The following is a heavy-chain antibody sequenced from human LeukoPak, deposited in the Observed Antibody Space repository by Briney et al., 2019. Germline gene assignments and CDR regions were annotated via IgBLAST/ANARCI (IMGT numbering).Heavy chain of an antibody. J-gene: IGHJ3*02. CDR3: ARGEKIVRAFDI. D-gene: IGHD3-16*01. Sequence: KASETLSLTCTVSGGSISSGGYYWSWIRQHPGKGLEWIGYIYYSGSTYYNPSLKSRVTISVDTSKNQFSLKLSSVTAADTAVYYCARGEKIVRAFDIWGQGTMVTVSS. CDR2: IYYSGST. V-gene: IGHV4-31*03. CDR1: GGSISSGGYY.